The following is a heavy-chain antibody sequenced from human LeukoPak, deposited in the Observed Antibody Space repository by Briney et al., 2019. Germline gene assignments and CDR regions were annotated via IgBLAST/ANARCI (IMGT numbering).Heavy chain of an antibody. J-gene: IGHJ2*01. CDR1: GGSISSGGYS. V-gene: IGHV4-30-2*01. Sequence: SETLSLTCAVSGGSISSGGYSWSWIRQPPGKGLEWIGYIYHSGSTYYNPSLKSRVTISVDRSKNQFSLKLSSVTAADTAVYYCARGDGMIPSWYFDLWGRGTLVTVSS. D-gene: IGHD3-16*01. CDR3: ARGDGMIPSWYFDL. CDR2: IYHSGST.